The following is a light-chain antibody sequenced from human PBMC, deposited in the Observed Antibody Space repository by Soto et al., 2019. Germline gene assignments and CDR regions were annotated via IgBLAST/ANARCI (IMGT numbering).Light chain of an antibody. CDR3: MQDLQTWT. Sequence: EIVMTQSPLSLAVTPGEPATISCRSSQSLLDSDGNNYLDWYLQKPGQPPQVLIYLGSSRASGVPDRFSGSGSGTDFTLKISRVEAGDVGVYYCMQDLQTWTFGPGTKVEIK. CDR1: QSLLDSDGNNY. J-gene: IGKJ1*01. CDR2: LGS. V-gene: IGKV2-28*01.